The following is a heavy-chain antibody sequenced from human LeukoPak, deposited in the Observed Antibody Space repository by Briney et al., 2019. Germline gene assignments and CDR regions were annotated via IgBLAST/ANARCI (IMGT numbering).Heavy chain of an antibody. D-gene: IGHD3-22*01. V-gene: IGHV1-2*02. Sequence: ASVTVSCKASGYTFTGYYMHWVRQAPGQGLEWMGWINPNSGGTNYAQKFQGRVTMTRDTSISTAYMELSRLRSDDTAVYYCAREYYYDSSGPFNWFDPWGQGTLVTVSS. CDR2: INPNSGGT. J-gene: IGHJ5*02. CDR3: AREYYYDSSGPFNWFDP. CDR1: GYTFTGYY.